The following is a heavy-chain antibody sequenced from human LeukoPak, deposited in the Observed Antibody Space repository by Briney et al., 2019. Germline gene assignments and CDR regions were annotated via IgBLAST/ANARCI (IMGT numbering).Heavy chain of an antibody. V-gene: IGHV3-7*01. CDR1: GFAFSSYW. Sequence: GGSLRLSCAASGFAFSSYWMSWVRQAPGKGLEWVANIKQDGSEKYYVDSVKGRFTISRDNAKNSLYLQMNSLRAEDTAVYYCARDAGSGSYLMEYYFDYWGQGTLVTVSS. CDR3: ARDAGSGSYLMEYYFDY. D-gene: IGHD3-10*01. CDR2: IKQDGSEK. J-gene: IGHJ4*02.